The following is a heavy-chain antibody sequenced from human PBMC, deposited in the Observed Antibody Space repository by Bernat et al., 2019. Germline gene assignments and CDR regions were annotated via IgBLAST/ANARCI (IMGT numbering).Heavy chain of an antibody. Sequence: QVQLQESGPGLVKPSQTLSLTCTVSGGSISSGGYYWSWIRQHPGKGLEWIGYIYYSGSTYYNPSLKSRVTISVDTSKNQFSLKLSSVTAADTAVYYCAREGSGDYYDSSGSNGFDYWGQGTLVTVSS. J-gene: IGHJ4*02. CDR2: IYYSGST. D-gene: IGHD3-22*01. CDR1: GGSISSGGYY. V-gene: IGHV4-31*03. CDR3: AREGSGDYYDSSGSNGFDY.